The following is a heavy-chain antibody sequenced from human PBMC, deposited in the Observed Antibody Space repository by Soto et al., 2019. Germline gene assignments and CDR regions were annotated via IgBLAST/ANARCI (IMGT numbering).Heavy chain of an antibody. V-gene: IGHV2-5*02. CDR3: AHNNYYGSGSVY. CDR2: IYWDNDK. CDR1: GFSLNTRGVG. Sequence: SGPTLVNPTQTLTLTCAFSGFSLNTRGVGVGWIRQPPGKALEWLALIYWDNDKRYSPSLKSRLTITKDTPKNHVVLMMTDMDPVDTATYYCAHNNYYGSGSVYWGQGNLVTVS. J-gene: IGHJ4*02. D-gene: IGHD3-10*01.